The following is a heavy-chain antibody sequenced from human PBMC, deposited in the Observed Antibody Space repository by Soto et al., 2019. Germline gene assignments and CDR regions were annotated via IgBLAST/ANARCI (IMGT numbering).Heavy chain of an antibody. Sequence: KESGPTLVKPTQTLTLTCTFSGLSLSTSGVGVGWIRQPPGQALEWLALIYWDDDKRYSPSLKSRLTITKDTSKNQVVLTMTNMDPVDTATFYCAHRPSYCSGGSCYSGFDYWGQGTLVTVSS. CDR2: IYWDDDK. V-gene: IGHV2-5*02. CDR3: AHRPSYCSGGSCYSGFDY. D-gene: IGHD2-15*01. CDR1: GLSLSTSGVG. J-gene: IGHJ4*02.